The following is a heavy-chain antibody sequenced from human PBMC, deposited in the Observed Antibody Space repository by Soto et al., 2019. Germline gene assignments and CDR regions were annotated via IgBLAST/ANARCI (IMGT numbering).Heavy chain of an antibody. J-gene: IGHJ4*02. D-gene: IGHD3-9*01. CDR3: AKVRRYYDILTGYYKSSFDY. CDR1: GFTFSSYA. CDR2: ISGSGGST. Sequence: GSLRLSCAASGFTFSSYAMSWVRQAPGKGLEWVSAISGSGGSTYYADSVKGRFTISRDNSKNTLYLQMNSLRAEDTAVYYCAKVRRYYDILTGYYKSSFDYWGQGTLVTVSS. V-gene: IGHV3-23*01.